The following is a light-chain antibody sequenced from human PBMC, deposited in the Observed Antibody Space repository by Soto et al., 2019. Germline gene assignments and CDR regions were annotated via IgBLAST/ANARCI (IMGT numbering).Light chain of an antibody. CDR1: GSDVGGYKY. V-gene: IGLV2-14*01. CDR2: DVS. Sequence: QSVLTQPASVTGAPGQSSSISSTRTGSDVGGYKYVSWYQQLPGKAPKLMIYDVSYRPSGVSDRFSGSKSGNTASLIISGLQAEDEADYYCSSYASSSPFVFGTGTKVTVL. CDR3: SSYASSSPFV. J-gene: IGLJ1*01.